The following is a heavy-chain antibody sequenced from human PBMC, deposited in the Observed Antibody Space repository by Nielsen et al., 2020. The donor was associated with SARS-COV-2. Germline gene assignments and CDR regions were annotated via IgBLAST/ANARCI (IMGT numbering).Heavy chain of an antibody. CDR3: AKDRGYDFWSGQQGMDV. J-gene: IGHJ6*02. V-gene: IGHV3-48*01. CDR2: ISSSSSTI. Sequence: GESLKISCAASGFTFSSYSMNWVRQAPGKGLEWVSYISSSSSTIYYADSVKGRFTISRDNAKNSLYLQMNSLRTEDTALYYCAKDRGYDFWSGQQGMDVWGQGTTVTVSS. D-gene: IGHD3-3*01. CDR1: GFTFSSYS.